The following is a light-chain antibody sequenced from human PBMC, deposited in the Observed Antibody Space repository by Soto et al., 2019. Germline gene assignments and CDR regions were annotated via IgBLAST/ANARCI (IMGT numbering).Light chain of an antibody. J-gene: IGKJ4*01. CDR3: KQNNNWPLT. Sequence: EIVMTQSPATLSVSPGERATLSCRASQSVSTNLAWYQQKPGQAPRLLIYGASTRATGIPARFSGSGSGTEFTLTIASLQSEDFAVYFCKQNNNWPLTFGGGTKVDIK. CDR2: GAS. V-gene: IGKV3-15*01. CDR1: QSVSTN.